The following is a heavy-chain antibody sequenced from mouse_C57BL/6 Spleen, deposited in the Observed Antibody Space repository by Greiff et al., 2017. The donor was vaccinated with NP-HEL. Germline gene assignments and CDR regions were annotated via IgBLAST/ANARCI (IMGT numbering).Heavy chain of an antibody. CDR2: IDPSDSYT. Sequence: QVQLQQPGAELVMPGASVKLSCKASGYTFTSYWMHWVKQRPGQGLEWIGEIDPSDSYTNYNQKFKGKSTLTVDKSSSTAYMQLSSLTSEDSAVYYCARLAGGDYYGSSSWFAYWGQGTLVTVSA. CDR3: ARLAGGDYYGSSSWFAY. D-gene: IGHD1-1*01. CDR1: GYTFTSYW. V-gene: IGHV1-69*01. J-gene: IGHJ3*01.